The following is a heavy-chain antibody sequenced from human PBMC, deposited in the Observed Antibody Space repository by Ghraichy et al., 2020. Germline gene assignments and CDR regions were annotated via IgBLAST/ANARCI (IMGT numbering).Heavy chain of an antibody. J-gene: IGHJ4*02. CDR3: ARDVGGSGWYRY. V-gene: IGHV1-8*01. Sequence: ASVKVSCKASGYTFTSYDINWVRQATGQGLAWMGWMNPNSGNTGYAPKFQGRVTMTRNTSISTAYMELSSLRSEDTAVYYCARDVGGSGWYRYWGQGTLVTVSS. D-gene: IGHD6-19*01. CDR2: MNPNSGNT. CDR1: GYTFTSYD.